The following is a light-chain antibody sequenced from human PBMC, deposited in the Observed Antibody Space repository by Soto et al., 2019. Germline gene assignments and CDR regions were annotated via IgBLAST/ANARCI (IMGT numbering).Light chain of an antibody. V-gene: IGLV2-14*01. J-gene: IGLJ1*01. CDR3: SSYSSKTPPYV. CDR2: EVT. Sequence: QSALAQPASVSGSPGQSITISCTGSSSDIGGYNYVSWYQQHPGRAPRLLILEVTNRPSGVPDRFSGSKSGNTASLIIRGLQAEDEADYFCSSYSSKTPPYVFGTGTKLTVL. CDR1: SSDIGGYNY.